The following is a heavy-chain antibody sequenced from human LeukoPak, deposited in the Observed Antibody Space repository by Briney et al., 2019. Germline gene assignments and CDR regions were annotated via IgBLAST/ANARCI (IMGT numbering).Heavy chain of an antibody. Sequence: GGALRLSCAASGFTFSSYSMSWVRQAPGKGLEWVSSISSSSSYIYYADSVKGRFTISRDNAKNSLYLQMNSLRAEDTAVYYCTREEADSNAFDIWGQGTMVTVSS. CDR1: GFTFSSYS. D-gene: IGHD2-21*01. V-gene: IGHV3-21*01. J-gene: IGHJ3*02. CDR3: TREEADSNAFDI. CDR2: ISSSSSYI.